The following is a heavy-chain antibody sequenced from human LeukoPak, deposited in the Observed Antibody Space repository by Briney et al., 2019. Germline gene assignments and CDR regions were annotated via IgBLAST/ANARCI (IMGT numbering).Heavy chain of an antibody. CDR2: IYYSGST. V-gene: IGHV4-39*07. CDR3: ARDVLDLDAFDI. CDR1: GGSISSSSYY. J-gene: IGHJ3*02. D-gene: IGHD1-7*01. Sequence: SETLSLTCTVSGGSISSSSYYWGWIRQPPGKGLEWIGSIYYSGSTYYNPSLKSRVTISVDTSKNQFSLKLSSVTAADTAVYYCARDVLDLDAFDIWGQGTMVTVSS.